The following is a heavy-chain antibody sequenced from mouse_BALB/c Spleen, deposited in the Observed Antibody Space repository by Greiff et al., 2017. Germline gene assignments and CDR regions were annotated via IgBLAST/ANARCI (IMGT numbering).Heavy chain of an antibody. D-gene: IGHD1-1*01. CDR2: IDPSDSET. J-gene: IGHJ1*01. CDR1: GYTFTSYW. CDR3: ARNDGSSSYWYFDV. V-gene: IGHV1-69*02. Sequence: QVQLQQPGAELVKPGAPVKLSCKASGYTFTSYWMNWVKQRPGRGLEWIGRIDPSDSETHYNQKFKDKATLTVDKSSSTAYIQLSSLTSEDSAVYYWARNDGSSSYWYFDVWGAGTTVTVSA.